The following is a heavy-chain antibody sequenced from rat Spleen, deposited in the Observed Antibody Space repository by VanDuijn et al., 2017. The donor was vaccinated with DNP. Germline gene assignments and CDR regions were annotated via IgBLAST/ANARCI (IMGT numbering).Heavy chain of an antibody. CDR2: ISYSGST. J-gene: IGHJ3*01. Sequence: EVQLQESGPGLVKPSQSLSLTCSVTGYSITSDYWGWIRKFPGNKMAWIGHISYSGSTGYNPSLKSRISITRDTSKNQFFLQLNSVTTEDTATYYCARGDYGGYSHWFDYWGQGTLVTVSS. D-gene: IGHD1-11*01. CDR1: GYSITSDY. V-gene: IGHV3-1*01. CDR3: ARGDYGGYSHWFDY.